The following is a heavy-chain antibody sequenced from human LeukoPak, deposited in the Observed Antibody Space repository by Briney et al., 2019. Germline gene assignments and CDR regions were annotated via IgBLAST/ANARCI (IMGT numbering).Heavy chain of an antibody. CDR2: IYTSGST. D-gene: IGHD2-15*01. Sequence: PSETLSLTCTVSGGSINSSSYYWGWIRQPPGKGLEWIGSIYTSGSTDYNPSLKSRVTMSVDTSKNHFSLRLSSVTAADTAVYYRARVACSGGSCYHFDYWGQGTLVTVSS. V-gene: IGHV4-39*07. CDR1: GGSINSSSYY. CDR3: ARVACSGGSCYHFDY. J-gene: IGHJ4*02.